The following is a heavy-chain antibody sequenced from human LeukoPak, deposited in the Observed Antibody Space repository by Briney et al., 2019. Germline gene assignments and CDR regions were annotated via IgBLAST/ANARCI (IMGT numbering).Heavy chain of an antibody. CDR1: GGSISSYY. CDR3: ARGAYSFDT. Sequence: SETLSLTCTVSGGSISSYYWSWFRQPPGKGLGLEWIGRFYTSGITKYNPSLQSRVAMSVDTSKNQFSLNLTSVTAADTAVYFCARGAYSFDTWGQGTMVTVSS. D-gene: IGHD2-21*01. V-gene: IGHV4-4*07. CDR2: FYTSGIT. J-gene: IGHJ3*02.